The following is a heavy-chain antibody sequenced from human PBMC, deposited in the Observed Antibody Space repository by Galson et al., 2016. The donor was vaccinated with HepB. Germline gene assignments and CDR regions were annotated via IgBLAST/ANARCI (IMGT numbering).Heavy chain of an antibody. CDR2: ISCYNGNT. CDR1: GYSFSSFG. CDR3: ARDRPPGMTMIRGVIPHQKFGMDV. Sequence: SVKVSCKASGYSFSSFGISWVRQAPGQGLEWMGWISCYNGNTNLAQKFQGRVTMTTDTSTSTAYMELRSLRSDDTAVYYCARDRPPGMTMIRGVIPHQKFGMDVWGQGTTVIVSS. J-gene: IGHJ6*02. V-gene: IGHV1-18*04. D-gene: IGHD3-10*01.